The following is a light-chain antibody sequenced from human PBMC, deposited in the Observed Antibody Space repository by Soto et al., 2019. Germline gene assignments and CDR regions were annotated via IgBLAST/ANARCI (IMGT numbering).Light chain of an antibody. CDR2: AAS. CDR1: QTVRNNY. J-gene: IGKJ1*01. Sequence: EIVLTQSPGTLSLSPGERATLFCRASQTVRNNYLAWYQQRPGQAPRLLLYAASSRATGIPDRFSGSGSGTDFTLTISRLEPEDFAVYYCQQYGSSPRTFGRGTKLEIK. CDR3: QQYGSSPRT. V-gene: IGKV3-20*01.